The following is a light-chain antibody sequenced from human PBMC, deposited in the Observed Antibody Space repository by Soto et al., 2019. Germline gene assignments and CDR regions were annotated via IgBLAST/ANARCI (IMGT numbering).Light chain of an antibody. V-gene: IGKV3-20*01. CDR1: QSVRSSY. J-gene: IGKJ4*01. Sequence: IVLTQSPGTLSLSPGERATLSCRASQSVRSSYLAWYQQKPGQAPRLLIYGASSRATGIPDRFTGSGSGTDFTLTISRLDPEDLALYYCQQYADSPLTFGGGAKVEIK. CDR3: QQYADSPLT. CDR2: GAS.